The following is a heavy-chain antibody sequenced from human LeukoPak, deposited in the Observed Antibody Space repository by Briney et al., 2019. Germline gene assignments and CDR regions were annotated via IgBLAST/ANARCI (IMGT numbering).Heavy chain of an antibody. J-gene: IGHJ4*02. V-gene: IGHV3-7*01. CDR3: ATDNVYCSRTSCYQTFDY. CDR2: IKQDGSER. Sequence: GGSLRLSCVASGFMFSSNWMSWVRLAPGKGLEWVAIIKQDGSERYYVDSVKGRFTISRDNSRNSLYLQMDILRAEDTAVYYCATDNVYCSRTSCYQTFDYWGQGTLVSVSS. CDR1: GFMFSSNW. D-gene: IGHD2-2*01.